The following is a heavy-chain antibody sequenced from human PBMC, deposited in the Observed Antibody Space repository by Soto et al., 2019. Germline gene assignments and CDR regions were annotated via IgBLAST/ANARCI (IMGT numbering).Heavy chain of an antibody. CDR2: IIPIPDIT. CDR1: GGTFSTYI. V-gene: IGHV1-69*08. CDR3: ARDRITTRGDAFDL. Sequence: QVQLVQSGAEGRKPGSSVKVSCKAPGGTFSTYIISWVRQAPGQGLEWMGRIIPIPDITNYAQKFQGRVTVTADRSTSTADMELTSLKSEDTGVYYCARDRITTRGDAFDLWGQGTMVTVSS. J-gene: IGHJ3*01. D-gene: IGHD3-3*01.